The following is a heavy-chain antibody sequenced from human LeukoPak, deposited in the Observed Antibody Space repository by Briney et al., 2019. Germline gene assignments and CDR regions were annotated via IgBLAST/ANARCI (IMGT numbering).Heavy chain of an antibody. J-gene: IGHJ6*03. CDR1: GYTFTSYD. CDR3: ARTGYCTNGVCYAHYYYYYMDV. D-gene: IGHD2-8*01. Sequence: ASVKVSCKASGYTFTSYDINWVRQATGQGLEWMGWMNPNSGNTGYAQKFQGRVTMTRNTSISTAYMELSSLRSEDTAVYYCARTGYCTNGVCYAHYYYYYMDVWGKGTTVTVSS. V-gene: IGHV1-8*01. CDR2: MNPNSGNT.